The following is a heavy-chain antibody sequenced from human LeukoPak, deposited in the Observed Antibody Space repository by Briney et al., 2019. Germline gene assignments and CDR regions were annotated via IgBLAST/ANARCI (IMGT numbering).Heavy chain of an antibody. V-gene: IGHV1-69*04. CDR2: IIPILGIA. Sequence: SVKVSCKASGGTFSSYAISWVRQAPGQGLEWMGRIIPILGIANYAQKFQGRVTITADKSTSTAYMELSSLRSEDTAVYYCARGPNDYGGTFDYRGQGTLVTVSS. CDR3: ARGPNDYGGTFDY. D-gene: IGHD4-23*01. J-gene: IGHJ4*02. CDR1: GGTFSSYA.